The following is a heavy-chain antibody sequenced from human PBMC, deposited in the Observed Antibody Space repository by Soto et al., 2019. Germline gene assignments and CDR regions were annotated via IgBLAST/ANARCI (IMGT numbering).Heavy chain of an antibody. V-gene: IGHV1-69*13. CDR2: IIPIFGTA. CDR1: GGTFSSYA. Sequence: ASVKVSCKASGGTFSSYAISWVRQAPGQGLEWMGGIIPIFGTANYAQKFQGRVTITADESTSTAYMELSSLRSEDTAVYYCARDHPIVVVPAAIRDYYYGMDVWRQGTTVTVSS. CDR3: ARDHPIVVVPAAIRDYYYGMDV. D-gene: IGHD2-2*02. J-gene: IGHJ6*02.